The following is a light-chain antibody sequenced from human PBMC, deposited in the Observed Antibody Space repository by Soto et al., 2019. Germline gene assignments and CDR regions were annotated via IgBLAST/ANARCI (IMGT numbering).Light chain of an antibody. V-gene: IGKV3-11*01. Sequence: EIVLRQSPDTLSLSPGERATLSCRASQSVSSTLAWYQQKPCQAPRLLLYAASNRATAIPARFSGSGSGTDFTLTINSIEHEDFAVYNCQQRSNWPPEVTFGPGTKVDSK. CDR1: QSVSST. J-gene: IGKJ3*01. CDR2: AAS. CDR3: QQRSNWPPEVT.